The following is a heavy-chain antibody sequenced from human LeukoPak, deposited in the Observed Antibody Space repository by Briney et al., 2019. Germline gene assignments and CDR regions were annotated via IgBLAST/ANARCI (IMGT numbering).Heavy chain of an antibody. CDR1: GGSFSGYY. J-gene: IGHJ4*02. V-gene: IGHV4-34*01. CDR3: ARGRGYGGNSLNSYFDY. D-gene: IGHD4-23*01. CDR2: INHSGST. Sequence: PSETLSLTCAVYGGSFSGYYWSWIRQPAGKGLEWIGEINHSGSTNYNPSLKSRVTISVDTSKNQFSLKLSSVTAADTAVYYCARGRGYGGNSLNSYFDYWGQGTLVTVSS.